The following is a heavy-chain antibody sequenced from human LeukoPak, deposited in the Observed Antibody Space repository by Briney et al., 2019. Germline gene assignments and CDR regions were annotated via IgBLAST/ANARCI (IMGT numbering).Heavy chain of an antibody. V-gene: IGHV1-3*03. J-gene: IGHJ6*03. CDR3: ARDASETSRSYPYYYYYYMDV. D-gene: IGHD3-10*01. CDR1: GYIFTSYT. CDR2: INAGNGNT. Sequence: ASVKVSCKASGYIFTSYTMHWVRQAPGQRLEWMGWINAGNGNTKYSQEFQGRVTITRDTSASTVYMELSSLRSEDMAVYYCARDASETSRSYPYYYYYYMDVWGKGTTVTVSS.